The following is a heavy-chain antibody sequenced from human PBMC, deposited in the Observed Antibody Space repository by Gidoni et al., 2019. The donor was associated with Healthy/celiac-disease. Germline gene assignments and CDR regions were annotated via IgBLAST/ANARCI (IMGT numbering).Heavy chain of an antibody. J-gene: IGHJ6*02. CDR1: GGPISSSSYY. D-gene: IGHD3-16*01. Sequence: QLQLQESGPGLVKPSETLSLTCTVSGGPISSSSYYWGWIRQPPGKGLEWIGSIYYSGSTYYNPSLKSRVTISVDTSKNQFSLKLSSVTAADTAVYYCARLGDYYGMDVWGQGTTVTVSS. CDR2: IYYSGST. CDR3: ARLGDYYGMDV. V-gene: IGHV4-39*01.